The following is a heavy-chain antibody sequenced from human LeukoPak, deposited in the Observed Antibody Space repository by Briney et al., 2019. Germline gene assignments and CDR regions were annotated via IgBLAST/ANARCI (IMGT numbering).Heavy chain of an antibody. D-gene: IGHD3-16*01. CDR3: AHVSWLTYRGAFDI. V-gene: IGHV3-23*01. CDR1: GFTFSSYS. CDR2: ISGSGGST. J-gene: IGHJ3*02. Sequence: PGGSLRLSCAASGFTFSSYSMNWVRQAPGKGLEWVSAISGSGGSTYYADSVKGRFTISRDNSKNTLYLQMNSLRAEDTAVYYCAHVSWLTYRGAFDIWGQGTMVTVSS.